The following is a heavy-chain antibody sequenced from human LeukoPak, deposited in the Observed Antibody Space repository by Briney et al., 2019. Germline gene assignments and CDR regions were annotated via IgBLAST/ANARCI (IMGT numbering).Heavy chain of an antibody. CDR1: GFTFSSYS. J-gene: IGHJ4*02. V-gene: IGHV3-48*01. Sequence: GGSLRLSCAASGFTFSSYSMNWVRQAPGKGLEWVSYISSSSSTIYYADSVKGRFTISRDNAKNSLYLQMNSLRAEDTAVYYCASTIFGVVINYIDYWGQGTLVTVSS. CDR2: ISSSSSTI. CDR3: ASTIFGVVINYIDY. D-gene: IGHD3-3*01.